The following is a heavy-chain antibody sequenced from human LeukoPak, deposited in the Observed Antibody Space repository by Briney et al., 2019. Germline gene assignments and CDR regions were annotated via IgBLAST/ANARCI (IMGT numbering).Heavy chain of an antibody. V-gene: IGHV3-23*01. CDR1: GFTFSSYA. CDR3: AKGQSGSYEHYFDY. CDR2: ISAGGGST. J-gene: IGHJ4*02. Sequence: GGSLRLSCAASGFTFSSYAMSWVRQAPGKGLEWVAGISAGGGSTYYADSVKGRFTISRDNSKNTLYLQMNSLRAEDTAVYYCAKGQSGSYEHYFDYWGQGTLVTVSS. D-gene: IGHD1-26*01.